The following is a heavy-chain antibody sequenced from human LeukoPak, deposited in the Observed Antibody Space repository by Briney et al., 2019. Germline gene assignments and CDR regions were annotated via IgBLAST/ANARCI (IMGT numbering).Heavy chain of an antibody. CDR3: ARLIETMVRGVGFYYYYGMDV. Sequence: ASVKVSCKASGGTFSSYAISWVRQAPGQGLEWMGRIIPILGIANYAQKFQGRVTITADKSTSTAYMELSSLRSEDTAVYYCARLIETMVRGVGFYYYYGMDVWGQGTTVTVSS. J-gene: IGHJ6*02. CDR2: IIPILGIA. V-gene: IGHV1-69*04. D-gene: IGHD3-10*01. CDR1: GGTFSSYA.